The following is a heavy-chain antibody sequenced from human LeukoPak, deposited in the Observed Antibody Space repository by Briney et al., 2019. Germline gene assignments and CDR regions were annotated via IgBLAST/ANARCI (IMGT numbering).Heavy chain of an antibody. CDR3: ARDLGGRADWFDP. D-gene: IGHD1-26*01. J-gene: IGHJ5*02. Sequence: PGGSLRLSCAASGFTSSSYAMSWVRQAPGKGLEWVSYISSSGSTIYYADSVKGRFTISRDNAKNSLYLQMNSLRAEDTAVYYCARDLGGRADWFDPWGQGTLVTVSS. CDR1: GFTSSSYA. CDR2: ISSSGSTI. V-gene: IGHV3-48*04.